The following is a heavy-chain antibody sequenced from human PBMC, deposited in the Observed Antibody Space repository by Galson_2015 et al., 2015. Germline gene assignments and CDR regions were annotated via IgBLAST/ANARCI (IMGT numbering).Heavy chain of an antibody. CDR2: IYSGGST. V-gene: IGHV3-66*02. D-gene: IGHD6-13*01. CDR3: ARGLAAAANDVFDI. J-gene: IGHJ3*02. CDR1: GFTVSSNY. Sequence: SLRLSCAASGFTVSSNYMSWVRQAPGKGLEWVSVIYSGGSTYYAGSMKGRFTISRDNSKNTLYLQMNSLRAEDTAVYYCARGLAAAANDVFDIWGQGTMVTVSS.